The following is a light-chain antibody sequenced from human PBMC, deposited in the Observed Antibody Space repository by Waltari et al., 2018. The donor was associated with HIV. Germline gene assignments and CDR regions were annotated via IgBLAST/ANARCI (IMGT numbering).Light chain of an antibody. CDR2: GAS. Sequence: DIQMTPSPSSLSASVGDRVTITCRASQMISSYLNWYQQKPGRAPKLLIYGASTLQSGVPSRFSGSTSGTDFTRTSSRRQPEDFATYHCQQTYSLPVTVGQGTKVDIK. CDR3: QQTYSLPVT. CDR1: QMISSY. J-gene: IGKJ2*01. V-gene: IGKV1-39*01.